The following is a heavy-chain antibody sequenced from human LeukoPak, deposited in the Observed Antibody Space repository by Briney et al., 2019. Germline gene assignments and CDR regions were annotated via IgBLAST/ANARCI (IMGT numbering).Heavy chain of an antibody. CDR1: GGSISSYY. V-gene: IGHV4-59*01. J-gene: IGHJ4*02. CDR2: IYYSGST. D-gene: IGHD2-2*01. Sequence: SETLSLTCTVSGGSISSYYWSWIRQPPGKGLEWIGYIYYSGSTNYNPSLKSRVTISVDTSKNQFSLKLSSVTAADTAVYYCARENCSSTSCYFDYWRQRTLDTVSS. CDR3: ARENCSSTSCYFDY.